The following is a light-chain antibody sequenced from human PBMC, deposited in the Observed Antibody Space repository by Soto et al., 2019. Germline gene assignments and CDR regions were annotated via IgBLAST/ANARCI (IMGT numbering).Light chain of an antibody. Sequence: DIQLTQSPSFRSASVGDRVPITCRASQGISTYLAWYQQKPGKAPKLLIYAASTLQSGVPSRFSGSGSGTEFTLTISSXQPEDFATYYCQQLNAYPLTFGGGTKVDIK. CDR2: AAS. J-gene: IGKJ4*01. V-gene: IGKV1-9*01. CDR3: QQLNAYPLT. CDR1: QGISTY.